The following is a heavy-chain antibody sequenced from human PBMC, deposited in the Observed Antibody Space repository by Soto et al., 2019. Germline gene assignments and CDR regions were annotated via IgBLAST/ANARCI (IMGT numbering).Heavy chain of an antibody. CDR1: GFIFTDYW. CDR2: IKSDESTT. V-gene: IGHV3-74*01. Sequence: EVQLVESGGGLVQPGGSLRLSCAASGFIFTDYWIHWVRQAPGKGLVWVSRIKSDESTTNYADSVWGRLTISRDNAKNTVYLQINSRRAEDTAVYYCARGARNYYYFDYWGQGTLVTVSS. J-gene: IGHJ4*02. CDR3: ARGARNYYYFDY. D-gene: IGHD3-10*01.